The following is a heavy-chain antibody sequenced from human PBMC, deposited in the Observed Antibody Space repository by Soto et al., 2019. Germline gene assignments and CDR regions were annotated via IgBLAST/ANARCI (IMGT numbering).Heavy chain of an antibody. V-gene: IGHV1-3*01. J-gene: IGHJ4*02. CDR2: INAGTAYT. Sequence: QVQLVQSGAEVKKPGASVKLSCRASGYIFTNYAMHWVRQAPGQRLEWMGWINAGTAYTKYSQKFQGRVAITRDTCASTAYMEVSSLRSEDTAVYYCARETYGDYDYWGQGTLVTVSS. CDR3: ARETYGDYDY. CDR1: GYIFTNYA. D-gene: IGHD4-17*01.